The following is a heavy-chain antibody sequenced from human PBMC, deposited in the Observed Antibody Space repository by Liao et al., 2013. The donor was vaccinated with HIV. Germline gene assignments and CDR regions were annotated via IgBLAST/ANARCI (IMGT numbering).Heavy chain of an antibody. J-gene: IGHJ4*02. Sequence: QVQLQESGPGLVKPSETLSLTCTVSGGSISSYYWSWIRQPPGKGLEWIGFVHHSGNTYYNPSLKSRVSISLDTSKNHFSLKLSSVTAADTAVYFCARASRIAGRTYYYFDSWGQGTLVTVSS. CDR2: VHHSGNT. CDR3: ARASRIAGRTYYYFDS. V-gene: IGHV4-59*01. CDR1: GGSISSYY. D-gene: IGHD6-6*01.